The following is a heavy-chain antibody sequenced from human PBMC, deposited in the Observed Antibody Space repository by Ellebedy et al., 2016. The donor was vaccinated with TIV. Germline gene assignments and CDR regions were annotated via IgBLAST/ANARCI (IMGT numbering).Heavy chain of an antibody. CDR1: GYTFIDYG. CDR3: ARDLGDSSGWCDY. Sequence: AASVKVSCKSSGYTFIDYGISWVRQAPGQGLDWMGWVSAYSGNTNYAENLQGRVTMTTDTSTDTAYMELRSLRSDDTAVYYCARDLGDSSGWCDYWGQGTLVTVSS. D-gene: IGHD6-19*01. V-gene: IGHV1-18*01. J-gene: IGHJ4*02. CDR2: VSAYSGNT.